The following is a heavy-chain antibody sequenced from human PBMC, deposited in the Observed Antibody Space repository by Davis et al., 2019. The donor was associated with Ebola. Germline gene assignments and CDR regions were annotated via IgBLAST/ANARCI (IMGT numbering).Heavy chain of an antibody. D-gene: IGHD3-9*01. CDR2: IYYSGST. J-gene: IGHJ6*02. CDR3: ARGPDETYYDILTGYYGAGLDYYYGMDV. CDR1: GGSISSYY. Sequence: SETLSLTCTVSGGSISSYYWSWIRQPPGKGLEWIGYIYYSGSTNYNPSLKSRVTISVDTSKNQFSLKLSSVTAADTAVYYCARGPDETYYDILTGYYGAGLDYYYGMDVWGQGTTVTVSS. V-gene: IGHV4-59*12.